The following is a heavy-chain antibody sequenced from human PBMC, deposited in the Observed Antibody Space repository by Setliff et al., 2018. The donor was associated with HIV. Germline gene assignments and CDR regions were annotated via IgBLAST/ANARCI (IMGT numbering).Heavy chain of an antibody. D-gene: IGHD1-26*01. V-gene: IGHV3-7*03. CDR2: IKQDASEM. CDR1: GCIFSKSC. Sequence: PGVSLRLSCAASGCIFSKSCMSWVRQAPGKGLEWVATIKQDASEMQYVDSVKGRFTISRDNAKNSLYLQMNSLRAEDTAVYYCARNTDVDSVYRPFHIWGQGTMVTVSS. CDR3: ARNTDVDSVYRPFHI. J-gene: IGHJ3*02.